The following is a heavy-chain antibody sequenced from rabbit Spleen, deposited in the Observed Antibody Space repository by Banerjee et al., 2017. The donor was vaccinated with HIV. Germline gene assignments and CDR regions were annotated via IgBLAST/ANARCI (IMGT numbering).Heavy chain of an antibody. V-gene: IGHV1S45*01. Sequence: QEQLVESGGGLVQPEGSLTLTCKASGFSFSDRDVMCWVRQAPGKGLEWIACINTATGKPVYASWAKGRFTISKPSSTTVTLQMTSLTAADTATYFCARGVVGNGNYIHDIALWGPGTLVTVS. D-gene: IGHD5-1*01. CDR1: GFSFSDRDV. J-gene: IGHJ4*01. CDR3: ARGVVGNGNYIHDIAL. CDR2: INTATGKP.